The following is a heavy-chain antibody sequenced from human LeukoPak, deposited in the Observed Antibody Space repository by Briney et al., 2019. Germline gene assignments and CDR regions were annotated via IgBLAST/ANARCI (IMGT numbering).Heavy chain of an antibody. CDR3: ARGTTGYSYGPFDY. CDR1: GGTFSSYT. Sequence: GASVKVSCKXSGGTFSSYTLSWVRQAPGQGLEWMGGIIPIFGTSNYAQKFQGRVTITTDESTSTAYMELSSLRSEDTAVYYCARGTTGYSYGPFDYWGQGTLSPSPQ. D-gene: IGHD5-18*01. V-gene: IGHV1-69*05. CDR2: IIPIFGTS. J-gene: IGHJ4*02.